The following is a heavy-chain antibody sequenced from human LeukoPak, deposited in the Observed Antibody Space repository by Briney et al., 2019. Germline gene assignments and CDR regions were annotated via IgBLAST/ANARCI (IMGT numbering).Heavy chain of an antibody. CDR2: ISSTSIYT. D-gene: IGHD6-13*01. V-gene: IGHV3-11*05. CDR1: GFTFSKYA. Sequence: GGSLRLSCAASGFTFSKYAMSWVRQAPGKGPEWVSDISSTSIYTNYADSVKGRFTISRDNAKNSLYLQMNSLRAEDTAVYYCAREDGYSSSWYSDYWGQGTLVTVSS. CDR3: AREDGYSSSWYSDY. J-gene: IGHJ4*02.